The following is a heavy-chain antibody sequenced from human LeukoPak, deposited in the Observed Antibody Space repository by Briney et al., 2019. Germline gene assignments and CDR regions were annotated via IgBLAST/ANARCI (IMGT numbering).Heavy chain of an antibody. J-gene: IGHJ4*02. CDR2: ISSSGGST. V-gene: IGHV3-64*01. CDR1: GFIFSTYA. D-gene: IGHD4-11*01. CDR3: ARATWTTVPTWFDY. Sequence: PGGSLRLSCAASGFIFSTYAMHWLRQAPGKGLEYVSAISSSGGSTYYANSMKGRFTIARDNSKNTLYLQMGSLRAEDMAVYYCARATWTTVPTWFDYWGQGTLVTVSS.